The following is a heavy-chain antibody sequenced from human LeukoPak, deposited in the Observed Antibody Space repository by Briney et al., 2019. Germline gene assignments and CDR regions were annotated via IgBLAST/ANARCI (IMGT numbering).Heavy chain of an antibody. J-gene: IGHJ5*02. CDR2: IYTSGST. D-gene: IGHD1-26*01. CDR3: ARELVTGGSYDP. CDR1: GGSISSYY. V-gene: IGHV4-4*07. Sequence: SETLSLTCTVSGGSISSYYWSWIRQPAGKGREWIGRIYTSGSTNYNPSLKSRVTMSVDTSKNQFSLKLSSVTAADTAVYYCARELVTGGSYDPWGQGTLVTVSS.